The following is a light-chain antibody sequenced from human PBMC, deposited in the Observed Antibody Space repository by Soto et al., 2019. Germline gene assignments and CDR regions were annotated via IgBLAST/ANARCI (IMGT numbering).Light chain of an antibody. CDR1: QSVSSSY. V-gene: IGKV3-20*01. CDR2: AAS. CDR3: QHYGSSWT. Sequence: EIVLTQSPGTLSLSPGERATLSCRASQSVSSSYLAWYQQKPGQAPRLLIYAASSRATGTPDRFSGGGSGTDFTLTIRRLEPEDFAVYYCQHYGSSWTFGQGTKV. J-gene: IGKJ1*01.